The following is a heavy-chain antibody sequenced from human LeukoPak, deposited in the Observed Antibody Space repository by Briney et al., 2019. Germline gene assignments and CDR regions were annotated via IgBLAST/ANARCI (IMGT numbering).Heavy chain of an antibody. CDR3: ARVCSYYGSGLGYYYYYMDV. CDR1: GFTFDDYG. Sequence: GGSLRLSCAASGFTFDDYGMSWVRQAPGKGLEWVSGINWNGGSTGYADSVKGRFTISRDNAKNSLYLQMNSLRAEDTALYHCARVCSYYGSGLGYYYYYMDVWGKGTTVTISS. CDR2: INWNGGST. V-gene: IGHV3-20*01. J-gene: IGHJ6*03. D-gene: IGHD3-10*01.